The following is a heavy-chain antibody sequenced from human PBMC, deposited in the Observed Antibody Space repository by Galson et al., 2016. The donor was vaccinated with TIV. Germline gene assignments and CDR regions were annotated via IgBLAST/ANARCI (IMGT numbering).Heavy chain of an antibody. CDR3: ARYISGWYHYFDF. V-gene: IGHV4-39*01. Sequence: ETLSLTCTVSGDSISSRSSYWGWIRQPPGKGLEWIGNIYFSGNNYYNPSLKSRVTISIDTSKNQFSLKLSSVTAADTAVYYCARYISGWYHYFDFWGQGTLVTVSS. J-gene: IGHJ4*02. CDR1: GDSISSRSSY. D-gene: IGHD6-19*01. CDR2: IYFSGNN.